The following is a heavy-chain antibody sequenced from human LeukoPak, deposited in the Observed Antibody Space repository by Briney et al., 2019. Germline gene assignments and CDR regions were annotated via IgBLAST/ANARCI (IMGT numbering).Heavy chain of an antibody. CDR1: GYTFTSCD. CDR3: ARGRMGLFGVVITNYYYYMDV. V-gene: IGHV1-8*01. J-gene: IGHJ6*03. CDR2: MNPTSGNT. D-gene: IGHD3-3*01. Sequence: ASVKVSCKASGYTFTSCDISWVRQATGQGLEWMGWMNPTSGNTGYAQKFQGRVTMTRNTSISTAYMELSSLRPEDTAVYYCARGRMGLFGVVITNYYYYMDVWGKGTTVTVSS.